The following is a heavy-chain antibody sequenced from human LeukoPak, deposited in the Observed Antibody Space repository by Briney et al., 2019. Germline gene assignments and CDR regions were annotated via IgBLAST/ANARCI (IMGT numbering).Heavy chain of an antibody. V-gene: IGHV4-38-2*01. J-gene: IGHJ5*02. CDR2: IYHSGTT. CDR1: GYSISSGYY. CDR3: ARHIRYHSTSSGDWFDP. D-gene: IGHD6-6*01. Sequence: SETLSLTCAVSGYSISSGYYWGWVRQPPGKGLEWIGNIYHSGTTYYNPSLKSRVTISVDTSKNQFSLKLSSVTAADTAVYYCARHIRYHSTSSGDWFDPWGQGTLVTVSS.